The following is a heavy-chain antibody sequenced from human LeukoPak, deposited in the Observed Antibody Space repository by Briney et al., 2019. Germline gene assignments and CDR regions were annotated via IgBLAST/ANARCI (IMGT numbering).Heavy chain of an antibody. CDR2: IYTSGST. CDR1: GGSISSGSYY. J-gene: IGHJ5*02. D-gene: IGHD3-9*01. CDR3: ARDLPYYDILTGYYNPPYNWFDP. V-gene: IGHV4-61*02. Sequence: SETLSLTCTVSGGSISSGSYYWSWIRQPAGKGLEWIGRIYTSGSTNYNPSLKSRVTMSVDTSKNQFSLKLSSVTAADTAVYYCARDLPYYDILTGYYNPPYNWFDPWGQGTLVTVSS.